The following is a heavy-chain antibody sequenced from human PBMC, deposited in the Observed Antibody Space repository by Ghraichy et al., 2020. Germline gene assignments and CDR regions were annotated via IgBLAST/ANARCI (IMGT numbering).Heavy chain of an antibody. CDR1: GGSISSYY. D-gene: IGHD3-16*01. CDR3: ARHWGGWYFDL. Sequence: SETLSLTCTVSGGSISSYYWSWIRQPPGKGLEWIGYIYYSGSTNYNPSLKSRVTISVDTSKNQFSLKLSSVTAADTAVYYCARHWGGWYFDLWGRGTLVTVSS. V-gene: IGHV4-59*08. J-gene: IGHJ2*01. CDR2: IYYSGST.